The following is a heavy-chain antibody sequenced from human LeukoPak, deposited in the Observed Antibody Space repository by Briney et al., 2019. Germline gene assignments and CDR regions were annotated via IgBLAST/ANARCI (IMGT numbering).Heavy chain of an antibody. J-gene: IGHJ3*02. CDR3: ARPAKPPLGTGTNRRLTSWWAFDI. Sequence: SETLSLTCTVSGDSISSSFYYWGWIRQPPGKGLEWIGSIYYGGGTHYNPSLKSRVTISVDTSKNQFSLKLSSVTAADTAVYYCARPAKPPLGTGTNRRLTSWWAFDIWGQGTMVTVSS. D-gene: IGHD1-7*01. V-gene: IGHV4-39*07. CDR2: IYYGGGT. CDR1: GDSISSSFYY.